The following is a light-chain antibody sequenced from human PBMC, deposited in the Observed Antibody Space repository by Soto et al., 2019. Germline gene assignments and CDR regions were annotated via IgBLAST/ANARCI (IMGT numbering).Light chain of an antibody. V-gene: IGKV1-5*01. CDR1: QSLSAW. Sequence: DIQMTQSPSTLSASVGDRVTITCRASQSLSAWLAWYQQKPGKAPKLLIYDASSLETGVPSRFSGSGSGTGFTFTISSLQPEDFATYYCQQYESLPLTFGQGTRLEIK. J-gene: IGKJ5*01. CDR2: DAS. CDR3: QQYESLPLT.